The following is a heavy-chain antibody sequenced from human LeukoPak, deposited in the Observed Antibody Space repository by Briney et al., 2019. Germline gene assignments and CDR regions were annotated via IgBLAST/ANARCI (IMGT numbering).Heavy chain of an antibody. V-gene: IGHV3-74*01. J-gene: IGHJ6*02. CDR3: ARFLGRITISGVVPYGMDV. Sequence: GGSLRLSCAASGFTLSNYWMHWVRQAPGKGLVWVSRINSDGSPTFYADSVKGRFTISRDSSKNTLYLQMNSLRGEDTAVYYCARFLGRITISGVVPYGMDVWGQGTAVTVSS. CDR1: GFTLSNYW. D-gene: IGHD3-3*01. CDR2: INSDGSPT.